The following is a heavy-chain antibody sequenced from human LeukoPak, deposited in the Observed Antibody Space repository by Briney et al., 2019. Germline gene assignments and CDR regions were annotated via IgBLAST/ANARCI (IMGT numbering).Heavy chain of an antibody. V-gene: IGHV3-30-3*01. D-gene: IGHD1-26*01. CDR3: ARDNSGGYYGSDAFDI. CDR1: GFTFSSYA. CDR2: ISYDGSNK. Sequence: GGSLRLSCAASGFTFSSYAMHWVRQAPGKGLEWVAVISYDGSNKYYADSVKGRFTISRDNSKNTLYLQMNSLRAEDTAVYYCARDNSGGYYGSDAFDIWGQGTMVTVSS. J-gene: IGHJ3*02.